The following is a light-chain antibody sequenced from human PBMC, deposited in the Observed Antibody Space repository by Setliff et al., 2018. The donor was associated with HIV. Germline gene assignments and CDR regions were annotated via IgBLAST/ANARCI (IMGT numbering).Light chain of an antibody. V-gene: IGLV2-14*01. Sequence: QSALTQPASVSGSPGQSITISCTGTSSDVGGYNHVSWYQHHPGKAPKLMIYEVSNRPSGVSNRFSGSKSGNTASLTISGLQAEDEADYYCTSYSTSSTPSVVFGGGTKGTVL. J-gene: IGLJ2*01. CDR2: EVS. CDR1: SSDVGGYNH. CDR3: TSYSTSSTPSVV.